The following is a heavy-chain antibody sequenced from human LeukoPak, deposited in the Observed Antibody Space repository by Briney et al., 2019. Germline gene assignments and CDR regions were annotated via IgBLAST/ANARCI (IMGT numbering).Heavy chain of an antibody. CDR1: GGSISSYY. D-gene: IGHD6-13*01. CDR2: IYYSGST. V-gene: IGHV4-59*01. Sequence: SETLSLTCIVSGGSISSYYWSWIRQPPGKGLEWMGYIYYSGSTNYNPSLKSRVTISVDTSKNQFSLKLSSVTAADTAVYYCARGLMMAVAGRGEFHYWGQGTLVTVSS. CDR3: ARGLMMAVAGRGEFHY. J-gene: IGHJ4*02.